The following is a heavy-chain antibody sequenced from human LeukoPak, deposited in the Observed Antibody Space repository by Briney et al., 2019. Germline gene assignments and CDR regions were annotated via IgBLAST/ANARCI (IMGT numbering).Heavy chain of an antibody. V-gene: IGHV4-34*01. CDR3: ARGPILDFWSGFWSGFFDY. Sequence: SETLSLTCAVYGGSFSGYYWSWIRQPPGKGLEWIGEINHSGSTNYNPSLKSQVTISVDTSKNQFSLKLSSVTAADTAVYYCARGPILDFWSGFWSGFFDYWGQGTLVTVSS. CDR2: INHSGST. CDR1: GGSFSGYY. D-gene: IGHD3-3*01. J-gene: IGHJ4*02.